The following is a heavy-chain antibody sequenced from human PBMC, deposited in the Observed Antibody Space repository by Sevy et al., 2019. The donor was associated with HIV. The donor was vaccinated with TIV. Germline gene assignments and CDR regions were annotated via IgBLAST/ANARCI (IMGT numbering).Heavy chain of an antibody. V-gene: IGHV1-18*01. D-gene: IGHD2-8*02. Sequence: ASVKVSCKASGYTFTSYGISWVRQAPGQGLEWMGWISAYNGNTNYAQKLQGRVTMTTDTSTCTAYMELRGLRSDETAVYYCAREGAGLVDFDYWGQGTLVTVSS. CDR3: AREGAGLVDFDY. CDR1: GYTFTSYG. CDR2: ISAYNGNT. J-gene: IGHJ4*02.